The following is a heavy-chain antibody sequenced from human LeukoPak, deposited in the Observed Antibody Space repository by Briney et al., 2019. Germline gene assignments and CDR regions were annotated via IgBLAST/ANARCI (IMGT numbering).Heavy chain of an antibody. J-gene: IGHJ4*02. CDR1: GFTFSSYW. CDR3: ARPIATGIDPFDC. D-gene: IGHD6-13*01. V-gene: IGHV3-7*01. Sequence: GSLRLSCAASGFTFSSYWMSWVRQAPGKGLEWVANIKQDGSEKHYVDSVKGRFTISRDNAKNSLSLQMNSLRVEDTAVYYCARPIATGIDPFDCWGQGTLVAVST. CDR2: IKQDGSEK.